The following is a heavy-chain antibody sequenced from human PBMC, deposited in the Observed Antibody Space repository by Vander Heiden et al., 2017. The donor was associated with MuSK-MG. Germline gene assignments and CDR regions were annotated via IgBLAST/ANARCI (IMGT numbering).Heavy chain of an antibody. Sequence: QVTLKESGPALLKPTQTLTLTCTFSGFSLSTSGMRVNWIRQPPGKALEWLARIDWDDDTFYSTSLRTRLTISKDTSKNQVVLRMTSMDPVDTAAYYCARGQSSGWEFDFWGQGTLVTVSS. CDR3: ARGQSSGWEFDF. V-gene: IGHV2-70*04. J-gene: IGHJ4*02. D-gene: IGHD6-19*01. CDR1: GFSLSTSGMR. CDR2: IDWDDDT.